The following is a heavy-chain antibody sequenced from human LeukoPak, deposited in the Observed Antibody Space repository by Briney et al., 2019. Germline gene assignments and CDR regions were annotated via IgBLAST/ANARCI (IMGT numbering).Heavy chain of an antibody. Sequence: GGSLRLSCAASGFTFSSYSMNWVRQAPGKGLEWVSSTSSSSSYIYYADSVKGRFTISRDNAKNSLYLQMNSLRAEDTAVYYCARDTRPYYYGSGSYYNPDYWGQGTLVTVSS. CDR2: TSSSSSYI. CDR3: ARDTRPYYYGSGSYYNPDY. D-gene: IGHD3-10*01. V-gene: IGHV3-21*01. J-gene: IGHJ4*02. CDR1: GFTFSSYS.